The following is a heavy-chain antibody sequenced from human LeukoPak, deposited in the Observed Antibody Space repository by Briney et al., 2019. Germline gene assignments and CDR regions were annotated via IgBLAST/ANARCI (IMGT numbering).Heavy chain of an antibody. CDR2: ISSSGSTI. CDR1: GFTFSSYA. V-gene: IGHV3-48*03. J-gene: IGHJ6*02. D-gene: IGHD3-22*01. Sequence: GGSLRLSCAASGFTFSSYAMSWVRQAPGKGLEWVSYISSSGSTIYYADSVKGRFTISRDNAKNSLYLQMNSLRAEDTAVYYCARDNYDSSGYYYGYYYGMDVWGQGTTVTVSS. CDR3: ARDNYDSSGYYYGYYYGMDV.